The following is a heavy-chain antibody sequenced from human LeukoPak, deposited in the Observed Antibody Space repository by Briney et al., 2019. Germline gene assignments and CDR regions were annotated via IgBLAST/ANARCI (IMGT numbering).Heavy chain of an antibody. CDR3: ARSLAAAGTCDY. J-gene: IGHJ4*02. CDR1: GFTVSSNY. CDR2: IYSGGST. V-gene: IGHV3-66*01. Sequence: GGSLRLSCAASGFTVSSNYTSWVRQAPGKGLEWVSVIYSGGSTYYADSVKGRFTISRDNSKNTLYLQMNSLRAEDTAVYYCARSLAAAGTCDYWGQGTLVTVSS. D-gene: IGHD6-13*01.